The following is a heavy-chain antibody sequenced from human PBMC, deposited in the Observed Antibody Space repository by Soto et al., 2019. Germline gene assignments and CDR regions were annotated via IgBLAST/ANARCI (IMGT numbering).Heavy chain of an antibody. CDR2: ISPKSGGT. D-gene: IGHD3-9*01. Sequence: ASVKVSCKASGYSFIDYYIHWVRQAPGQGFEWMGRISPKSGGTNYAQKFEGRVTMTWDTSLNTAYMELSSLISDGTAVYYCARPPGYISDWYYFDLWGQGTLVTVSS. CDR3: ARPPGYISDWYYFDL. J-gene: IGHJ4*02. V-gene: IGHV1-2*02. CDR1: GYSFIDYY.